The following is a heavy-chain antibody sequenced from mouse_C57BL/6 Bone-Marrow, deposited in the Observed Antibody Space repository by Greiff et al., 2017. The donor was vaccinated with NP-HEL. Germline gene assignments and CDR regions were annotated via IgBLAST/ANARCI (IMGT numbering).Heavy chain of an antibody. CDR1: GFTFSDYY. Sequence: EVKVVESEGGLVQPGSSMKLSCTASGFTFSDYYMAWVRQVPEKGLEWVANINYDGSSTYYLDSLKSRFIISRDNAKNILYLQMSSLKSEDTATYYCAREGFDDGYYHSYWYFDVWGTGTTVTVSS. V-gene: IGHV5-16*01. CDR2: INYDGSST. J-gene: IGHJ1*03. D-gene: IGHD2-3*01. CDR3: AREGFDDGYYHSYWYFDV.